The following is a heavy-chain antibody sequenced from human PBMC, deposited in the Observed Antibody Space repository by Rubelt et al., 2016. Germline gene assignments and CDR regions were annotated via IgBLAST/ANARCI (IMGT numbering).Heavy chain of an antibody. J-gene: IGHJ4*02. CDR2: IDWDDDK. CDR3: ARTQTETEPDY. V-gene: IGHV2-70*01. CDR1: GFSLRTSGMS. D-gene: IGHD1-1*01. Sequence: QVTLMASGPALVKPTQTLTLTCTFSGFSLRTSGMSVSWFRPPPGKALAWPAPIDWDDDKYYSTSLRTRLTISKDTSKNQVVLTMTDMDPVDTATYYCARTQTETEPDYWGQGTLVTVSS.